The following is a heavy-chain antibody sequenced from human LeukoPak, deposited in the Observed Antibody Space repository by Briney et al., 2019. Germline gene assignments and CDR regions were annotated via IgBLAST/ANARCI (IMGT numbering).Heavy chain of an antibody. CDR1: GFTFSSYA. J-gene: IGHJ6*02. Sequence: GGSLRLSCAASGFTFSSYAMSWVRQAPGKGLEWVSAISGSGGSTYYADSVKGRFTISRDNSKNTLYLQIDSLRAEDTAVYYCAKERCTNAVCYFGSGMDVWGQGTTVTVSS. CDR2: ISGSGGST. D-gene: IGHD2-8*01. CDR3: AKERCTNAVCYFGSGMDV. V-gene: IGHV3-23*01.